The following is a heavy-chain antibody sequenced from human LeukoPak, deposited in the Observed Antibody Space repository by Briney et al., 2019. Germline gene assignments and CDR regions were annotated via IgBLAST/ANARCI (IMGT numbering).Heavy chain of an antibody. CDR3: AKVRSLGYCSSTSCLNWFDP. V-gene: IGHV3-23*01. CDR2: ISGSGGST. J-gene: IGHJ5*02. D-gene: IGHD2-2*01. Sequence: GSLGPSWAGSGFPFWSYAMGWGRQGSGKGPEWVSAISGSGGSTYYADSVKGRFTISRDNSKNTLYLQMNSLRAEDTAVYYCAKVRSLGYCSSTSCLNWFDPWGQGTLVTVSS. CDR1: GFPFWSYA.